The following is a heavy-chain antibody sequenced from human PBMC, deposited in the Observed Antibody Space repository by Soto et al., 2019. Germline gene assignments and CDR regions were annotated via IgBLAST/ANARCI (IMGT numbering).Heavy chain of an antibody. CDR3: AREVNYDSSGYYADV. CDR1: GGSISSGGYY. J-gene: IGHJ6*02. V-gene: IGHV4-31*03. D-gene: IGHD3-22*01. CDR2: IYYSGST. Sequence: PSETLSLTCTVSGGSISSGGYYWSRIRQHPGKGLEWIGYIYYSGSTYYNPSLKSRVTISVDTSKNQFSLKLSSVTAADTAVYYCAREVNYDSSGYYADVWGQGTTVTVSS.